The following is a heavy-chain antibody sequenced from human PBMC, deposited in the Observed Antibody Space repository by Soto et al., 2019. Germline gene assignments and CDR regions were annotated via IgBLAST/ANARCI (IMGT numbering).Heavy chain of an antibody. CDR1: GGSISSYY. D-gene: IGHD1-26*01. CDR3: ARAGSGSYYGVIDY. J-gene: IGHJ4*02. Sequence: QVQLQESGPGLVKPSETLSLTCTVSGGSISSYYWSWIRQPPGKGLEWIGYIYYSGSTNYNPSLKSRVTISVDTSKNQFSLKLSSVTAADTAVYYCARAGSGSYYGVIDYWGQGTLVTVSS. V-gene: IGHV4-59*01. CDR2: IYYSGST.